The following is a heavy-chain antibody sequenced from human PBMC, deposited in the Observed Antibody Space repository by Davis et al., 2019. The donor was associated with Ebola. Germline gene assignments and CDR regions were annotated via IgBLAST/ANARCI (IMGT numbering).Heavy chain of an antibody. Sequence: ETLSLTCSVSGGSVSSYYWSWIRQPPGKALEWLAHIFSNDEKSYSTSLKSRLTISKDTSKSQVVLTMTNMDPVDTGTYYCARTHDFWLYDYWGPGTLVTVSS. CDR1: GGSVSSYYW. D-gene: IGHD3-3*01. CDR2: IFSNDEK. V-gene: IGHV2-26*01. J-gene: IGHJ4*02. CDR3: ARTHDFWLYDY.